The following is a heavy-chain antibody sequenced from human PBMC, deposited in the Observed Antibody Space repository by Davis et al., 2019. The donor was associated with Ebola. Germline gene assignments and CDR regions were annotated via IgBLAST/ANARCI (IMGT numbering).Heavy chain of an antibody. V-gene: IGHV3-21*04. CDR3: ARDYYYAFDI. Sequence: GESLKISCAASGFTFSSYSMNWVRQAPGKGLEWVSSISSSSSYIYYANSVKGRFTISRDNAKNSLYLQMNSLRAEDTAVYYCARDYYYAFDIWGQGTMVTVSS. CDR1: GFTFSSYS. J-gene: IGHJ3*02. D-gene: IGHD5-12*01. CDR2: ISSSSSYI.